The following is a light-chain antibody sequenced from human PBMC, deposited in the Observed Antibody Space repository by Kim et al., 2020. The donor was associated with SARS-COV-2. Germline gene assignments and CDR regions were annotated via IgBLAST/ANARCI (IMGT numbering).Light chain of an antibody. CDR3: QVWDSSTAV. J-gene: IGLJ2*01. V-gene: IGLV3-1*01. Sequence: SYELTQPLSVSVAPGQTARITCGGDKLGGKYVYWYQQKPGQAPVLVIYRDSKRPSGIPERFSGSNSGNTATLTISRAQAMDEADYYCQVWDSSTAVFGGG. CDR1: KLGGKY. CDR2: RDS.